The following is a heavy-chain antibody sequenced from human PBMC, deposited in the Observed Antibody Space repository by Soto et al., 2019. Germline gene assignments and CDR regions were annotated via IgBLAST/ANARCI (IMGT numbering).Heavy chain of an antibody. J-gene: IGHJ6*03. CDR3: ARDRTGGSWYPYYMDV. CDR1: GGSISSYY. Sequence: SETLSLTCTVSGGSISSYYWSWIRQPPGKGLEWIGYIYYSGSTNYNPSLKSRVTISVDTSKNQFSLKLSSETAADTAVYYCARDRTGGSWYPYYMDVWGKGTTVTVSS. V-gene: IGHV4-59*01. D-gene: IGHD6-13*01. CDR2: IYYSGST.